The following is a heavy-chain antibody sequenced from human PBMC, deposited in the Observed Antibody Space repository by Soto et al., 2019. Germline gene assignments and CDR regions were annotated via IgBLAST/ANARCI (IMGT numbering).Heavy chain of an antibody. V-gene: IGHV6-1*01. CDR1: GDSVSSNSAA. CDR3: ARDRGVSGSSSFDY. J-gene: IGHJ4*02. Sequence: SQTLPITCAISGDSVSSNSAAWNWIRQSPSRGLEWLGRTYYRSKWYNDYAVSVKSRITINPDTSKNQFSLQLNSVTPEDTAVYYCARDRGVSGSSSFDYWGQGTLVTVSS. CDR2: TYYRSKWYN. D-gene: IGHD6-6*01.